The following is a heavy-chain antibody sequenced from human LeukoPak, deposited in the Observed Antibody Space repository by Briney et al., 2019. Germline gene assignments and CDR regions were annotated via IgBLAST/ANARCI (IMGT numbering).Heavy chain of an antibody. CDR2: IYSGGTT. CDR1: GFTVSTNC. CDR3: ARVDTVMAYYFDP. V-gene: IGHV3-53*04. J-gene: IGHJ5*02. Sequence: PGGSLRLSCAASGFTVSTNCMTWVRQAPGKGLEWVSTIYSGGTTYYADSVMGRFTISRHNSRNTLYLQMNSLRAEDTVVYYCARVDTVMAYYFDPWGQGTLVTVSS. D-gene: IGHD5-18*01.